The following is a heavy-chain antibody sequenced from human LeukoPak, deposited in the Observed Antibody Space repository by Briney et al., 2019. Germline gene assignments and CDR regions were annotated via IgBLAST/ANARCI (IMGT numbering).Heavy chain of an antibody. J-gene: IGHJ4*02. CDR3: TRHEDYYGSGSYYEIDY. V-gene: IGHV3-73*01. D-gene: IGHD3-10*01. CDR1: GFTFSGSA. CDR2: IRSKANSYAT. Sequence: GGSLRPSCAASGFTFSGSAMHWVRQASGKGLEWVGRIRSKANSYATAYAASVKGRFTISRDDSKNTAYLQMNSLKTEDTAVYYCTRHEDYYGSGSYYEIDYWGQGTLVTVSS.